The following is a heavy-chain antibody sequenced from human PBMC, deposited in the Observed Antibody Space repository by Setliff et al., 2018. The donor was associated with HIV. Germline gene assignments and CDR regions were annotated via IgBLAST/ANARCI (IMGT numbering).Heavy chain of an antibody. CDR1: GYSFSSYG. CDR2: ISAYNDNT. V-gene: IGHV1-18*01. CDR3: ARDRFPAEVAVSGDWFDP. D-gene: IGHD5-12*01. J-gene: IGHJ5*02. Sequence: ASVKVSCKASGYSFSSYGFSWVRQAPGQGLEWMGWISAYNDNTTYAKKFQGRVTMTTDASTSTAYMEVRSLRSDDTAVYYCARDRFPAEVAVSGDWFDPWGQGTLVTVSS.